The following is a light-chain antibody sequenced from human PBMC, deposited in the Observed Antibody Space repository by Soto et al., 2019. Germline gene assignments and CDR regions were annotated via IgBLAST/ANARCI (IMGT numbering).Light chain of an antibody. J-gene: IGKJ1*01. CDR1: QSISSY. Sequence: DIQMTQSPSSLSASVGDRVTITCRASQSISSYLNRYQQKPGKAPKFLIYATSSFHSRVPSRFSGSGSGTVFTLTISSLQPEDFATYYCKQSYSTPRTFGQGTKVDMK. V-gene: IGKV1-39*01. CDR3: KQSYSTPRT. CDR2: ATS.